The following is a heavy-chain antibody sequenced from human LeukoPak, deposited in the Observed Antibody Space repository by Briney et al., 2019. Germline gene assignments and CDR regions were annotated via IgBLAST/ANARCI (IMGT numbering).Heavy chain of an antibody. J-gene: IGHJ6*03. V-gene: IGHV2-70*11. CDR1: GFSLSTSGMC. Sequence: ESGPALVKPTQTLTLTCTFSGFSLSTSGMCVTWIRQPPGKALEWLARIDWDDDKYYSTSLKTRLTISKDTSKNQVVLTMTNMDPVDTATYYCARSVQVIAAAGRDYYYYYYMDVWGKGTTVTISS. D-gene: IGHD6-13*01. CDR2: IDWDDDK. CDR3: ARSVQVIAAAGRDYYYYYYMDV.